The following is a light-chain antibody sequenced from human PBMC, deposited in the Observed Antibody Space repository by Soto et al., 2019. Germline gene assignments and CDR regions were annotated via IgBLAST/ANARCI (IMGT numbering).Light chain of an antibody. V-gene: IGKV3-20*01. CDR1: QTVSGNY. Sequence: EIVLTQSPGILSLSPGERATLSCRASQTVSGNYLAWYQQKPGQSPRLIIYGSSDRATGIPDRFRCSGSGTDFTLTITSVEPEAFAVDYCQRYGSSPPYTFGQGTTLEI. J-gene: IGKJ2*01. CDR2: GSS. CDR3: QRYGSSPPYT.